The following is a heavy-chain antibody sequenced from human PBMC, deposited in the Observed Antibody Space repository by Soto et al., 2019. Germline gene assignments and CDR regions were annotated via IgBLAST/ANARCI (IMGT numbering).Heavy chain of an antibody. Sequence: PSETLSLTCTVHGGTFTDNYWGWIRQPPGEGLEWIGEINHSGTNNYNPSLRSRITLSIETAKKQFSLKLTSLTAADTAMYYCVRGRNEWNLSAEWFDPWGQG. CDR2: INHSGTN. J-gene: IGHJ5*02. CDR1: GGTFTDNY. CDR3: VRGRNEWNLSAEWFDP. D-gene: IGHD1-7*01. V-gene: IGHV4-34*01.